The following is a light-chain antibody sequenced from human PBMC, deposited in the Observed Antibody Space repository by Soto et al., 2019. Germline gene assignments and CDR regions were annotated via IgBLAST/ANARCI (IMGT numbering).Light chain of an antibody. Sequence: EIVLTQAPGTLSLSPGERATLSCRASQSVTNNYLAWYQQKPGQAPRLLIYGASSRATGIPDKFSGSGSGTDFTLIISRLEPEDFAVYYCQQYAESPITFGPGAKVD. CDR3: QQYAESPIT. V-gene: IGKV3-20*01. CDR2: GAS. CDR1: QSVTNNY. J-gene: IGKJ3*01.